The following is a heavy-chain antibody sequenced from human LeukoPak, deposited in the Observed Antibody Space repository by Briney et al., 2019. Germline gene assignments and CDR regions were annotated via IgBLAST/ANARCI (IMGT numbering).Heavy chain of an antibody. V-gene: IGHV4-4*07. D-gene: IGHD6-13*01. CDR2: IYTSGST. Sequence: PSETLSLTCTVSGGSTSSYYWSWIRQPAGKGLEWIGRIYTSGSTNYNPSLKSRVTMSVDTSKNQFSLKLSSVTAADTAVYYCARESRYISSWYTDYWGQGTLVTVSS. CDR1: GGSTSSYY. CDR3: ARESRYISSWYTDY. J-gene: IGHJ4*02.